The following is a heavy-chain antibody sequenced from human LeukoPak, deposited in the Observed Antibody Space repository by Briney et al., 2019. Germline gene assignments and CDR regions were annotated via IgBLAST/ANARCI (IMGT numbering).Heavy chain of an antibody. CDR3: ARGGMRDYDFWSGYFHLTYFDY. CDR2: ISSSSSTI. CDR1: GFIFSHYS. J-gene: IGHJ4*02. D-gene: IGHD3-3*01. V-gene: IGHV3-48*02. Sequence: GGSLRLSCGASGFIFSHYSMNWVRQAPGKGLGWVSYISSSSSTIYYADSVKGRFTISRDNAKNSLYLQMNSLRDEDTAVYYCARGGMRDYDFWSGYFHLTYFDYWGQGTLVTVSS.